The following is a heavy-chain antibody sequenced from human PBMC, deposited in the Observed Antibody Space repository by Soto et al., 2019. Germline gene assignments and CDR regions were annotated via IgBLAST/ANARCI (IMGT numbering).Heavy chain of an antibody. CDR2: IYYSGST. J-gene: IGHJ6*02. Sequence: PSETLSLTCTVSGGSISSGDYYWSWIRQPPGKGLEWIGYIYYSGSTYYNPSLKSRVTISVDTSKNQFSLKLSSVTAADTAVYYCARGELELRHYYGMDVWGQGTTVTVSS. D-gene: IGHD1-7*01. CDR1: GGSISSGDYY. V-gene: IGHV4-30-4*01. CDR3: ARGELELRHYYGMDV.